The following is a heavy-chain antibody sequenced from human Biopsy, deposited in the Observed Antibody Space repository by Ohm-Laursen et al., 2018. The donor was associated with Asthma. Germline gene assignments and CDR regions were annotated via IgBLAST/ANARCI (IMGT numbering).Heavy chain of an antibody. CDR2: IYFSGST. CDR3: ARSAKTFFGVVMGSYYYGMDV. CDR1: GGSVSSGSYY. D-gene: IGHD3-3*01. Sequence: SETLSLTCTVSGGSVSSGSYYWSWIRQPPGKGLEWIGYIYFSGSTNYNPSLKSRVTISVDTSKNQFSLKLSSVTAADTAVYYCARSAKTFFGVVMGSYYYGMDVWGQGTTVTVSS. J-gene: IGHJ6*02. V-gene: IGHV4-61*01.